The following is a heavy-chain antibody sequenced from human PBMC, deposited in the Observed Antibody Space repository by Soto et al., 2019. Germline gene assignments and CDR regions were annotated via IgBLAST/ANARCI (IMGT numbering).Heavy chain of an antibody. CDR2: IYYSGST. CDR1: GGSISSGDYY. D-gene: IGHD1-26*01. Sequence: SETLSLTCTVSGGSISSGDYYWSWIRQPPGKGLEWIGYIYYSGSTYYNPSLKSRVTTSVDTSKNQFSLKLSSVTAADTAVYYCARDRGIDHFDYWGQGTLVTVSS. J-gene: IGHJ4*02. V-gene: IGHV4-30-4*01. CDR3: ARDRGIDHFDY.